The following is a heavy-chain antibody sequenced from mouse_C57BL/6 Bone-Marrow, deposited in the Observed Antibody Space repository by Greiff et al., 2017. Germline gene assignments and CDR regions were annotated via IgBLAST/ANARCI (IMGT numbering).Heavy chain of an antibody. CDR3: APNYYGRSWYFDV. CDR2: IYPGDGDT. V-gene: IGHV1-80*01. Sequence: QVQLKQSGAELVKPGASVKISCKASGYAFSSYWMNWVKQRPGKGLEWIGQIYPGDGDTNYNGKFKGKATLTADKSSSTAYMQLSSLTSEDSAVYFCAPNYYGRSWYFDVWGTGTTVTVSS. CDR1: GYAFSSYW. J-gene: IGHJ1*03. D-gene: IGHD1-1*01.